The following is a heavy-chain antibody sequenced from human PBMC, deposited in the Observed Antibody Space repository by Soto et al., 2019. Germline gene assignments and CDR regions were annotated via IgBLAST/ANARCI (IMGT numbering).Heavy chain of an antibody. CDR3: AKATGYCYSSSCRDYYYYYGMDV. Sequence: GGSLRLSCAASGFTFSTYGMHWVRQAPGKGLGWVAVISYEGSNKYYADSVKGRFTISRDNSKNTLYLQMNSLRAEDTAVYYCAKATGYCYSSSCRDYYYYYGMDVWGQGTTVTVSS. CDR2: ISYEGSNK. CDR1: GFTFSTYG. J-gene: IGHJ6*02. V-gene: IGHV3-30*18. D-gene: IGHD2-2*01.